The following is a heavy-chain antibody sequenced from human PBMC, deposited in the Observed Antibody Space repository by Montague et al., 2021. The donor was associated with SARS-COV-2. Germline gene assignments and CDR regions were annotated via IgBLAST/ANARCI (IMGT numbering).Heavy chain of an antibody. J-gene: IGHJ4*02. CDR1: GGSISSSSYY. D-gene: IGHD2-2*01. Sequence: SETLSLTCTVSGGSISSSSYYWVWIRQPPGKGLEWIGSIYYSGXTXYXXXXKXRVTISVDTSKNQFSLKLSSVTTADTAVYYCARFYRVLPAASFDYWGQGTLVTVSS. CDR3: ARFYRVLPAASFDY. CDR2: IYYSGXT. V-gene: IGHV4-39*01.